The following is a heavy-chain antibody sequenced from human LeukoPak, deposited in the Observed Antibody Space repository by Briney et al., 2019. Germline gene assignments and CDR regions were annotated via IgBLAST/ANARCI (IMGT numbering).Heavy chain of an antibody. V-gene: IGHV3-30*04. CDR2: ISYDGSNK. CDR3: AESYRGFNP. J-gene: IGHJ5*02. CDR1: GFTFSSYA. Sequence: PGRSLRLSCAASGFTFSSYAMHWVRQAPGKGLEWVAVISYDGSNKYYADSVKGRFTISRDNSKNTLYLQMNSLRAEDTAVYYCAESYRGFNPWGQGTLVTVSS. D-gene: IGHD3-10*01.